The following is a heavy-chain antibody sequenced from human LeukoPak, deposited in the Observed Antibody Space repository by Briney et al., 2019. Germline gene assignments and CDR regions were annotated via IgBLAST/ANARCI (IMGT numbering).Heavy chain of an antibody. V-gene: IGHV1-3*01. CDR3: ARSSSWSPDAFDI. CDR1: GYTFTSYA. D-gene: IGHD6-13*01. Sequence: ASVKVSCKASGYTFTSYAMHWVRQALGQRLEWMGWINAGNGNTKYSQKFQGRVTITRDTSASTAYMELSSLRSEDTAVYYCARSSSWSPDAFDIWGQGTMVTVSS. CDR2: INAGNGNT. J-gene: IGHJ3*02.